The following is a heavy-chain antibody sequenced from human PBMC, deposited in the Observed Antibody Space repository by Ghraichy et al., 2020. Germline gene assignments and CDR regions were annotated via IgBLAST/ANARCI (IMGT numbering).Heavy chain of an antibody. V-gene: IGHV3-23*01. Sequence: GGSLRLSCAASGFTFSSYAMSWVRQAPGKGLEWVSAISGSGGSTYYADSVKDRFTISRDNSKNTLYLQMNSLRAEDTAVYYCAKDFTYDFWSGAYFDYWGQGTLVTVSS. D-gene: IGHD3-3*01. CDR3: AKDFTYDFWSGAYFDY. CDR2: ISGSGGST. CDR1: GFTFSSYA. J-gene: IGHJ4*02.